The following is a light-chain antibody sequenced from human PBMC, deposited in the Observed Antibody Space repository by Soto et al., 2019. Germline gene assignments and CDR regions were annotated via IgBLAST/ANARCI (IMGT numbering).Light chain of an antibody. V-gene: IGKV3-20*01. CDR3: QQYGSATST. Sequence: IVLTQSPGTLPLSPGERSTLSCRASQNIXSNCRAWYQQKPGQAPRLPXDCASSMATGSPDRLSGSGSGTDFSLTISRLEPEDFVIYYCQQYGSATSTFGQGTRLEIK. CDR2: CAS. CDR1: QNIXSNC. J-gene: IGKJ5*01.